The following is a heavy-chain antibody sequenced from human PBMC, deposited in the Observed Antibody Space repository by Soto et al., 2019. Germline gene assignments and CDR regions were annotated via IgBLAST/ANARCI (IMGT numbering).Heavy chain of an antibody. CDR2: ISGSGGST. J-gene: IGHJ3*02. Sequence: GGSLRLSCAASGCTFSSYAMSWVRQAPGKGLEWVSAISGSGGSTYYADSVKGRFTISRDNSKNTLYLQMNSLRAEDTAVYYCAKDIVWLLVNGAFDIWGQGTMVTVSS. CDR1: GCTFSSYA. CDR3: AKDIVWLLVNGAFDI. V-gene: IGHV3-23*01. D-gene: IGHD3-22*01.